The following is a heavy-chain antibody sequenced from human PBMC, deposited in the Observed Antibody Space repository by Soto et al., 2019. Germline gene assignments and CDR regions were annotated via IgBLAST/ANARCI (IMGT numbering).Heavy chain of an antibody. D-gene: IGHD5-18*01. Sequence: EVQLVESGGDLVQPGGSLRLSCAASGFTFSSYWMHWVRQAPGKGLVWVSRIDSDGSTTSYADSVKGRFTISRDNAKTTLYLQMSSLRAEDTAVYYCARERRYTSGAYASDIWGQGTMVTVSS. CDR3: ARERRYTSGAYASDI. CDR1: GFTFSSYW. CDR2: IDSDGSTT. V-gene: IGHV3-74*01. J-gene: IGHJ3*02.